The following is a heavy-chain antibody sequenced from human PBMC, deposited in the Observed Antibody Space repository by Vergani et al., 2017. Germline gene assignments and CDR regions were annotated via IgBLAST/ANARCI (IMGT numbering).Heavy chain of an antibody. D-gene: IGHD4-11*01. J-gene: IGHJ6*03. Sequence: QVQLEESGPGLVKPSETLSLTCVVNGWSFTSYHWTWIRQSPGEGLEWVGDIDHTGRPAYNPSLKSRLTMSVDKSRNQFSLTLNSVTATDTAIYFCARVNTETNGHLYYYYYMDVWGQGTAVTVS. CDR1: GWSFTSYH. CDR2: IDHTGRP. V-gene: IGHV4-34*10. CDR3: ARVNTETNGHLYYYYYMDV.